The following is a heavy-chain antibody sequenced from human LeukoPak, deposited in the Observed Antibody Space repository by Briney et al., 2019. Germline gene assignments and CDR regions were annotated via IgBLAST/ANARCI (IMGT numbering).Heavy chain of an antibody. V-gene: IGHV3-23*01. CDR2: ISGSGTTT. CDR1: GFSVSSNY. J-gene: IGHJ4*02. D-gene: IGHD3-10*01. Sequence: PGGSLRLSCVASGFSVSSNYMTWVRQAPGKGLEWLSTISGSGTTTYYVDSVKGRFTVSRDNSKNTLYLQMSSLRAGDTAVYYCAKAGHYGSGSYYSDYWGRGTLVTVSP. CDR3: AKAGHYGSGSYYSDY.